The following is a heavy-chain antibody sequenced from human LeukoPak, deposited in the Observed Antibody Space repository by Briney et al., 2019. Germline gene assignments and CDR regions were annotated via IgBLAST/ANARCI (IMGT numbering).Heavy chain of an antibody. CDR3: ARDNYSGYDFWSGYYPPFDY. J-gene: IGHJ4*02. CDR2: ISAYNGNT. D-gene: IGHD3-3*01. V-gene: IGHV1-18*01. Sequence: ASVKVSCKASGYTFTSYGISWVRQASGQGLEWMGWISAYNGNTNYARKLQGRVTMTTDTSTSTAYMELRSLRSDDTAVYYCARDNYSGYDFWSGYYPPFDYWGQGTLVTVSS. CDR1: GYTFTSYG.